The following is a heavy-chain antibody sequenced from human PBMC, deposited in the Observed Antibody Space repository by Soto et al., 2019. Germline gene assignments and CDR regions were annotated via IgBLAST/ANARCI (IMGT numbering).Heavy chain of an antibody. V-gene: IGHV3-74*01. D-gene: IGHD3-22*01. Sequence: LRLSCAASGFTFSNYWMHWVRQAPGKGLVWVSRINSDGSSTIYADSVKGRFTISRDNAKNTLYLQMNSLRVEDTAVYYCARQYYYDSTGYRIDYWGQGTLVTVSS. J-gene: IGHJ4*02. CDR1: GFTFSNYW. CDR2: INSDGSST. CDR3: ARQYYYDSTGYRIDY.